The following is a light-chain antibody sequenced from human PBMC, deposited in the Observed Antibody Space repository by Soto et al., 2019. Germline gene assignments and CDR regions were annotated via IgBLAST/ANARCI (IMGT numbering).Light chain of an antibody. CDR1: ESLVHRDGNTY. CDR2: QIS. CDR3: VQEKQFPRT. J-gene: IGKJ1*01. V-gene: IGKV2-24*01. Sequence: DSVMTQTPLSSLVTIGQPASISCTSSESLVHRDGNTYLTWLHQRPGQPPRLLIYQISRRFSGVPDRFTGSGAATAFTLTISRVEPEDVGVYYCVQEKQFPRTFGQGTKVDIK.